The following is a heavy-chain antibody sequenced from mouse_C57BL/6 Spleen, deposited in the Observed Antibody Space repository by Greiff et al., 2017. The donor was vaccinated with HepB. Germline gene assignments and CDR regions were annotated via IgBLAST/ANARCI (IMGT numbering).Heavy chain of an antibody. J-gene: IGHJ3*01. D-gene: IGHD1-1*01. CDR1: GYTFTSYW. CDR3: ARGYYGRAWFAY. Sequence: VQLKQPGAELVKPGASVKMSCKASGYTFTSYWITWVKQRPGQGLEWIGDIYPGSGSTNYNEKFKSKATLTVDTSSSTAYMQLSSLTSEDSAVYYCARGYYGRAWFAYWGQGTLVTVSA. CDR2: IYPGSGST. V-gene: IGHV1-55*01.